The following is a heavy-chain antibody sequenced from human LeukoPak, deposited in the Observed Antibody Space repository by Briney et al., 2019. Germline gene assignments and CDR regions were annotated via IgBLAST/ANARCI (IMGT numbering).Heavy chain of an antibody. CDR2: ISYDGSNK. CDR1: GFTFSSYA. V-gene: IGHV3-30*09. D-gene: IGHD6-19*01. J-gene: IGHJ5*02. Sequence: GRSLRLSCAASGFTFSSYAMHWVRQAPGKGLEWVAVISYDGSNKYYADSVKGRFAISRDNSKNTLYLQMNSLRVEDTAVYYCARGGIAVAGIDFRWFDPWGQGTLVTVSS. CDR3: ARGGIAVAGIDFRWFDP.